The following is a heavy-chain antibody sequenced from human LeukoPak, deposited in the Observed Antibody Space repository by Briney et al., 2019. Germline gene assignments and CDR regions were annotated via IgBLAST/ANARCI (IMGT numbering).Heavy chain of an antibody. Sequence: GGSLRLSCAASGFTVSSNCMSWVRQAPGKGLEWVSSIYSGGSTYYADYVKGRFNISRDNSKNTLYLQMNSLRAEDTAVYYCAGGGIVGATTNYFDYWGQGTLVTVSS. CDR1: GFTVSSNC. V-gene: IGHV3-53*01. CDR2: IYSGGST. J-gene: IGHJ4*02. D-gene: IGHD1-26*01. CDR3: AGGGIVGATTNYFDY.